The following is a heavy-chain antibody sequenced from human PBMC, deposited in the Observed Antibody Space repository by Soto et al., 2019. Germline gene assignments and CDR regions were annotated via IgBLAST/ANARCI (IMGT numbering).Heavy chain of an antibody. CDR2: IYNSGGT. CDR3: ARRPGSSWRGFDY. D-gene: IGHD6-13*01. Sequence: QVQLQESGPGLVKPSGTLSLTCAVSGGSISSSNWWSWVRQPPGKGLEWIGEIYNSGGTNYNPSLKSRVTIAVDKSKNQFSLKLSSVTAADTAVYYCARRPGSSWRGFDYWGQGTLVTVSS. V-gene: IGHV4-4*02. CDR1: GGSISSSNW. J-gene: IGHJ4*02.